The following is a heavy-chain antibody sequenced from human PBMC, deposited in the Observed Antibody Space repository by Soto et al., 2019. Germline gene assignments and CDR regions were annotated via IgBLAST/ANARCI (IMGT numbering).Heavy chain of an antibody. J-gene: IGHJ5*02. CDR2: LYYTGST. V-gene: IGHV4-61*01. Sequence: QVQLQESGPGLVKPSETLFLTCTVSGDSVSSGSYYWNWIRQPPGKGLEWIGYLYYTGSTKYNPSPTSRVTISLDPSKNQSSLKLSSVTAADTAVYYCARDRSYSNNWLDPWGQGSLVTVSS. D-gene: IGHD4-4*01. CDR3: ARDRSYSNNWLDP. CDR1: GDSVSSGSYY.